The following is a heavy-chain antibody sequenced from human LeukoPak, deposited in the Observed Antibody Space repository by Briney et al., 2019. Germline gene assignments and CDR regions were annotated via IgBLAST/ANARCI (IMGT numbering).Heavy chain of an antibody. Sequence: ASVKVSCKASGYTFTDYYIHWVRQAPGQGLEWMGWINPNSGGTNHAQKFQGRVTFTRNTSINTAYMELSSLRSEDTAVYYCARGMRSYNILTGYYCFDPWGQGTLVTVSS. J-gene: IGHJ5*02. CDR2: INPNSGGT. D-gene: IGHD3-9*01. CDR1: GYTFTDYY. CDR3: ARGMRSYNILTGYYCFDP. V-gene: IGHV1-2*02.